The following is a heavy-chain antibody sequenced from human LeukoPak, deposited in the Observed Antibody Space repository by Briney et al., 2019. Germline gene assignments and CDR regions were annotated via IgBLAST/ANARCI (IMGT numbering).Heavy chain of an antibody. CDR2: IYSGGST. Sequence: GGSLRLSCAASGFTVSSNYMSWVRQAPGKGLEWVSVIYSGGSTYYADSVKGRFTISRDNSKNTLYLLMNSLRAEDTAVYYCARTYYYDSSGYYGLDYWGQGTLVTVSS. CDR1: GFTVSSNY. CDR3: ARTYYYDSSGYYGLDY. V-gene: IGHV3-53*01. D-gene: IGHD3-22*01. J-gene: IGHJ4*02.